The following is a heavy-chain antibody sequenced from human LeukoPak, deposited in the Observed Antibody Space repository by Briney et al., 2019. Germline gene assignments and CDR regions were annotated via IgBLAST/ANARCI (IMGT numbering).Heavy chain of an antibody. D-gene: IGHD6-13*01. CDR2: IYTSGST. J-gene: IGHJ4*02. V-gene: IGHV4-61*02. Sequence: TLSLTRTVSGGSISSGSYYWSWIRQPAGKGLEWIGRIYTSGSTNYNPSLKSRVTISVDTSKNQFSLKLSSVTAADTAVYYCASPPAGYSSSWYGNWGQGTLVTVSS. CDR1: GGSISSGSYY. CDR3: ASPPAGYSSSWYGN.